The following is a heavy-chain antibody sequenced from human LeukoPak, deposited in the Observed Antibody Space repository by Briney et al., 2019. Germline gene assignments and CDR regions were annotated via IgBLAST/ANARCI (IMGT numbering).Heavy chain of an antibody. V-gene: IGHV3-74*01. CDR2: TSSDGRIT. D-gene: IGHD1-26*01. Sequence: GGSLRLSCAASGFTFNNYWMHWVRQAPGKGLVWVSVTSSDGRITNYAGSVKGRFTISRDNAKNTLYLQLNSLRAEDTAVYYCGRPLVGTSSAAFDIWGQGTMVTVSS. CDR3: GRPLVGTSSAAFDI. J-gene: IGHJ3*02. CDR1: GFTFNNYW.